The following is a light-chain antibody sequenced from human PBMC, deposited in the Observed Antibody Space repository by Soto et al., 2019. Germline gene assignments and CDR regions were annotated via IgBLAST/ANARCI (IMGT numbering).Light chain of an antibody. CDR1: SSNIGNNA. J-gene: IGLJ2*01. V-gene: IGLV1-36*01. CDR3: AALYDSLNGLV. Sequence: QSVLTQPPSVSEAPRQRVTISCSGSSSNIGNNAVNWYQQLPGKAPKLLIYYDDLLPSGVSDRFSGSKSGTSASLAISGLQSEDEADYYCAALYDSLNGLVFGGGTKLTVL. CDR2: YDD.